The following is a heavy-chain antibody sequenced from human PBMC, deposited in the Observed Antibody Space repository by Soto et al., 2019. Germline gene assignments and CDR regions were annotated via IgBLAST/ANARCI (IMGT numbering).Heavy chain of an antibody. V-gene: IGHV3-7*01. CDR3: AREMMDYCSGGSCYYYYYMDV. D-gene: IGHD2-15*01. Sequence: GGSLRLSCAASGFTFSTFWMSWVRQTPGKGLEWVANVNQSGSVTYYVDFVKGRFTISRDNAKNSLYLQMNSLRAEDTAVYYCAREMMDYCSGGSCYYYYYMDVWGKGTTVTVSS. CDR1: GFTFSTFW. J-gene: IGHJ6*03. CDR2: VNQSGSVT.